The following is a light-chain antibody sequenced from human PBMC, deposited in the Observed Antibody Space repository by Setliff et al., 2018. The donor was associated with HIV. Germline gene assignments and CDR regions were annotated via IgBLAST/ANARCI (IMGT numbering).Light chain of an antibody. J-gene: IGLJ2*01. CDR1: SSDVGGYNY. CDR2: EVD. V-gene: IGLV2-23*02. Sequence: QSALTQPASVSGSPGQSITISCTGTSSDVGGYNYVSWYQQHPGKAPKLMIYEVDTRPSGVSNRFSGSKSGNTASLTISGLLAEDEADYYCSSYARSSTLVFGGGTKATVL. CDR3: SSYARSSTLV.